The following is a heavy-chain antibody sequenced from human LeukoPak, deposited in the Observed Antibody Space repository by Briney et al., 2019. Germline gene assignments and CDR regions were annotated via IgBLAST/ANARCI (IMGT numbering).Heavy chain of an antibody. D-gene: IGHD3-10*01. CDR2: IFYSGST. CDR1: AGSISSYY. Sequence: SETLSLTGTVSAGSISSYYWSWIRQPPGKGLEWIGNIFYSGSTYYSPSLKSRVTISLDTSRNQFSLKLTSVTAADTGVYYCAKSNGYGLVDIWGQGTMVTVSS. CDR3: AKSNGYGLVDI. J-gene: IGHJ3*02. V-gene: IGHV4-59*12.